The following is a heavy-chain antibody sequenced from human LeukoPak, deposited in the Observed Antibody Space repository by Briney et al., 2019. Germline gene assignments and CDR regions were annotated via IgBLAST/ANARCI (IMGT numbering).Heavy chain of an antibody. V-gene: IGHV3-23*01. Sequence: PGGSLRLSCAASGFTFSTYVMNWVRQAPGKGLEWVSVISPSGDSTYYADSVKGRFTISRDNAKNSLYLQMNSLRAEDTAVYYCARYCSSTTCYDYWGQGTLVTVSS. CDR1: GFTFSTYV. D-gene: IGHD2-2*01. CDR2: ISPSGDST. CDR3: ARYCSSTTCYDY. J-gene: IGHJ4*02.